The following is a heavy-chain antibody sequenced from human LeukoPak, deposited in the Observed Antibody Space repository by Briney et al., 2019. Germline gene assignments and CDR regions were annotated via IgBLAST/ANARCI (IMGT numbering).Heavy chain of an antibody. CDR2: IYPGDSDT. CDR3: ARQSDGGGSYPGY. CDR1: GYIFTNYW. D-gene: IGHD3-16*01. V-gene: IGHV5-51*01. J-gene: IGHJ4*02. Sequence: GESLKISCKGSGYIFTNYWIAWVRQMPGKGLEWMGIIYPGDSDTTYSPSFQGQVTISVDKSITTAYLQWSSLKASDTAMYYCARQSDGGGSYPGYWVQGALVTVSS.